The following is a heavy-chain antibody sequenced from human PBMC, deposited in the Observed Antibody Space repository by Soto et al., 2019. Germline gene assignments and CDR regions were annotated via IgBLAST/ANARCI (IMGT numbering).Heavy chain of an antibody. CDR1: GFTVSFYA. D-gene: IGHD1-20*01. V-gene: IGHV3-23*01. CDR3: AKASHVSGTSQAMEY. Sequence: LRLSLASCGFTVSFYAITVFRRARWKGLDWVSALTPVGETTCHIDSVKGRFTISRYNANNTLYLQMNSLTDADTAVYYCAKASHVSGTSQAMEYWGQGTMVTVSS. J-gene: IGHJ4*02. CDR2: LTPVGETT.